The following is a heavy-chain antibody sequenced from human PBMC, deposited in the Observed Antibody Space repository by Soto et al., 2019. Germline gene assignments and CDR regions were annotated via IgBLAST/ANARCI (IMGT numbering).Heavy chain of an antibody. CDR1: GFSLSNARLG. CDR2: ISSNDEK. V-gene: IGHV2-26*01. CDR3: ARAYYDFWSGSYYHYMDV. D-gene: IGHD3-3*01. J-gene: IGHJ6*03. Sequence: QVTLKESGPVLVKPTETLTLTCTVSGFSLSNARLGVSWIRQSPGRALEWLAHISSNDEKSYSTSLKTRLTISKDTSKSQVVLIITNMGPVDTATYYCARAYYDFWSGSYYHYMDVWGKGTTVTVSS.